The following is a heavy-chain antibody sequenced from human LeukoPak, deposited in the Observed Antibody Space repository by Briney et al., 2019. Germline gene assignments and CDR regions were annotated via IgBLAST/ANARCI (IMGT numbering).Heavy chain of an antibody. CDR2: ISDSGGST. V-gene: IGHV3-23*01. Sequence: GGSLRLSCAASGFTFSNYAMSWVRQAPGKGLEWVSDISDSGGSTNYADSVKGRFTTSRDNSKNTLYLQMNSLRAEDTALYYCAKEAVYSTSSVDYWGQGTLVTVSS. J-gene: IGHJ4*02. D-gene: IGHD6-6*01. CDR3: AKEAVYSTSSVDY. CDR1: GFTFSNYA.